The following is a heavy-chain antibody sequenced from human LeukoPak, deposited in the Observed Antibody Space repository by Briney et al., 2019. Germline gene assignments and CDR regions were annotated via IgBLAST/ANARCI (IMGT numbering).Heavy chain of an antibody. D-gene: IGHD6-13*01. Sequence: GGSLRLSCTTSGFTFGDYAMSWVRQAPGKGLEWVGFIRSKGYGGTTEYAAFVKGRFTISRDDSKSIAYLQMNSLKTEDTALYYCTRDQAPGYSSSWFLDYWGQGTLDTVSS. CDR2: IRSKGYGGTT. J-gene: IGHJ4*02. V-gene: IGHV3-49*04. CDR1: GFTFGDYA. CDR3: TRDQAPGYSSSWFLDY.